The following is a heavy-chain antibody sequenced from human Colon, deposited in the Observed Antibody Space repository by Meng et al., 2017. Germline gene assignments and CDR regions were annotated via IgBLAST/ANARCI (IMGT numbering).Heavy chain of an antibody. V-gene: IGHV3-48*03. Sequence: GGSLRLSCAASGFTFSSYEMNWVRQAPGKGLEWVSYISSSGSNRYYADSVKGRFTISRDNAKNSLFLQMNSLRAEDTAVYYCARDSLVPTIYNSYYGMDVWGQGPTVTVSS. D-gene: IGHD5-12*01. CDR2: ISSSGSNR. CDR1: GFTFSSYE. CDR3: ARDSLVPTIYNSYYGMDV. J-gene: IGHJ6*02.